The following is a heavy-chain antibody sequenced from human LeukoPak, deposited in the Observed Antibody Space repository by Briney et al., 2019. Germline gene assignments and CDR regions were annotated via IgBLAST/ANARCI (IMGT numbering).Heavy chain of an antibody. D-gene: IGHD6-6*01. Sequence: GGSLRLSCAASGFTVSSNYMSWVRQAPGKGLEWVSVIYSGGSTYYADSVKGRFTISRDNSKNTLYLQMNSLRTEDTAVYYCARDLSRSSSLDYWGQGTLVTVSS. CDR3: ARDLSRSSSLDY. CDR1: GFTVSSNY. CDR2: IYSGGST. J-gene: IGHJ4*02. V-gene: IGHV3-66*02.